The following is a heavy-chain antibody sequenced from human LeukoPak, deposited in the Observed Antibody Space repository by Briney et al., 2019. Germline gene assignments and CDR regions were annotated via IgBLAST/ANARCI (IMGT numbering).Heavy chain of an antibody. CDR1: GFTFSSYW. Sequence: GALRLSCAASGFTFSSYWMNWARQAPGKGVEWVDSIKHNGNVNYYVDSVKGRFTISRDNDKNSLYLQMSNLRGEDTAVYFCARGGGLDVWGQGATVTVSS. J-gene: IGHJ6*02. D-gene: IGHD3-16*01. V-gene: IGHV3-7*03. CDR3: ARGGGLDV. CDR2: IKHNGNVN.